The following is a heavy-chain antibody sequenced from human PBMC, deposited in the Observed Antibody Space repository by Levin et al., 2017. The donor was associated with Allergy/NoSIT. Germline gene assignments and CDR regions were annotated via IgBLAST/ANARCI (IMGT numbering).Heavy chain of an antibody. CDR1: GFTFSSHW. CDR2: MNEDGSTT. Sequence: GSLRLSCAASGFTFSSHWMHWVRQAPGKGLVWVARMNEDGSTTNHADSVKGRFTISRDNAKNTLSLQMNSLRAEDSAVYYCARDLSGANDYWGQGTLVTVSS. V-gene: IGHV3-74*01. J-gene: IGHJ4*02. D-gene: IGHD2/OR15-2a*01. CDR3: ARDLSGANDY.